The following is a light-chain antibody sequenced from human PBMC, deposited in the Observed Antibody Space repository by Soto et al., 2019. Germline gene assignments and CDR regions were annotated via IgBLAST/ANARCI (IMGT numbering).Light chain of an antibody. Sequence: EIVSTQSPGTLSLRAGERATLSCRASQSVSNNYLAWYQQKTGQAPRLLIYGASNRATGIPDRFSGSGSGTDVTLTISRLEPEDFAVYYCQQYVASPYTFGQGTKVDIK. CDR1: QSVSNNY. CDR2: GAS. CDR3: QQYVASPYT. J-gene: IGKJ2*01. V-gene: IGKV3-20*01.